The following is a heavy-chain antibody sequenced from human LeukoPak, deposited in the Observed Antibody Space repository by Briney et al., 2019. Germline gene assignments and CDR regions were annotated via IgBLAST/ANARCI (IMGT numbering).Heavy chain of an antibody. D-gene: IGHD6-13*01. Sequence: PGESLKISCKISGYILTNNWIGWVRQVPGKGREWMGLIYPGYSDCKYSPLFHGQVNVSVDASISTAYLQLSGLRALDTAIYYCVRFALSSSLDHWGQGTLVTVSS. CDR2: IYPGYSDC. CDR1: GYILTNNW. V-gene: IGHV5-51*01. CDR3: VRFALSSSLDH. J-gene: IGHJ5*02.